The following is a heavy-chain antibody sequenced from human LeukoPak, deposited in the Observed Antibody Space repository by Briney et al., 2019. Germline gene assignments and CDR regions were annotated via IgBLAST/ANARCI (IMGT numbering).Heavy chain of an antibody. CDR1: GFTFSSYG. J-gene: IGHJ6*03. CDR3: AKDRNYGPTTRYYYYYMDV. Sequence: PGGSLRLSCAASGFTFSSYGMHWVRQAPGKGLEWVAFIRYDGSNKYYADSVKGRFTISRDNSKNTLYLQMNSLRAEDTAVYYCAKDRNYGPTTRYYYYYMDVWGKGTTVTVSS. CDR2: IRYDGSNK. V-gene: IGHV3-30*02. D-gene: IGHD1-7*01.